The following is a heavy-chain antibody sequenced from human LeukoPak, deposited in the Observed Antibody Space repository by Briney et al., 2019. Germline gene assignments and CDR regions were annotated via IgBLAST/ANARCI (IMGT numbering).Heavy chain of an antibody. Sequence: ASVKVSCKASGYTFTSYYMHWVRQAPGQGLEWMGIINPSGGSTSYAQKFQGRVTMIRDTSTSTVYMELSSLRSEDTAVYYCARDAHDSEVVITNNWFDPWGQGTLVTVSS. CDR1: GYTFTSYY. D-gene: IGHD3-22*01. J-gene: IGHJ5*02. CDR3: ARDAHDSEVVITNNWFDP. CDR2: INPSGGST. V-gene: IGHV1-46*01.